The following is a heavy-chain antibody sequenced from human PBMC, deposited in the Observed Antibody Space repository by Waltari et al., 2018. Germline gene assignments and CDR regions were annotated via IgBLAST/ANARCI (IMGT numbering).Heavy chain of an antibody. CDR2: IFYTGNT. CDR1: VGPISGFY. Sequence: VLLEESGPGLVKPSATLSLTCPVSVGPISGFYWTWIRQPPGRGLEYIGNIFYTGNTNYNPSLKSRVIISVDTSRNQFSLKMRSLTAADTAVYYCARLGGDRFGSLRHCGPASCTTWIDPWGRGTLVTVSS. V-gene: IGHV4-59*01. CDR3: ARLGGDRFGSLRHCGPASCTTWIDP. J-gene: IGHJ5*02. D-gene: IGHD2-2*01.